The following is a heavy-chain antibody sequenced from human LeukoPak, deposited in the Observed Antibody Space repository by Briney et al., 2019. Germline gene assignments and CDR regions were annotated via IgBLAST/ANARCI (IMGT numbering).Heavy chain of an antibody. J-gene: IGHJ4*02. CDR1: GFTFTNYN. V-gene: IGHV3-69-1*02. CDR3: AREVVGFDY. Sequence: GGSLRLSCAASGFTFTNYNMNWVRQAPGKGLEWVSYISGGSTIYYAGSVKGRFTISRDNAKNSLYLQMSSLRAEDTAVYYCAREVVGFDYWGQGTLVTVSS. CDR2: ISGGSTI. D-gene: IGHD3-10*01.